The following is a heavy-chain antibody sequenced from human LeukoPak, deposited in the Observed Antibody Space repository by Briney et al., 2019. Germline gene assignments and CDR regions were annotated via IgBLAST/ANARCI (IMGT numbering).Heavy chain of an antibody. CDR2: IKQDGSEK. D-gene: IGHD2-2*01. Sequence: PGGSLRLSCAVSGFTFSSYWMSWVRQAPGKGLEWVANIKQDGSEKYYVDSVKGRFTISRDNAKNSLYLQMNSLRAEDTAVYYCARDPRYCSSTSCHDAFDIWGQGTMVTVSS. CDR1: GFTFSSYW. V-gene: IGHV3-7*01. J-gene: IGHJ3*02. CDR3: ARDPRYCSSTSCHDAFDI.